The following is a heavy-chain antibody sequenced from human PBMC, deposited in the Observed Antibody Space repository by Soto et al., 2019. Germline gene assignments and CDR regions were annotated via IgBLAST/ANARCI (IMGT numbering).Heavy chain of an antibody. CDR2: IYYSGST. V-gene: IGHV4-39*01. J-gene: IGHJ4*02. CDR3: ARPGWYYDSRGHFDH. Sequence: PSETLSLTCTVSGGSISSSSYYWGWIRQPPGKGLEWIGSIYYSGSTYYNPSLKSRVTISVDTSKNQFSLKLSSVTAADTAVYYCARPGWYYDSRGHFDHWGQGTLVTVSS. CDR1: GGSISSSSYY. D-gene: IGHD3-22*01.